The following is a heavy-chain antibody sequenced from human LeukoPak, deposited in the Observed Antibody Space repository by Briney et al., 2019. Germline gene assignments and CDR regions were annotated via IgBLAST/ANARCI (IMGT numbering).Heavy chain of an antibody. Sequence: PSETLPLTCAVYGGSFSGYYWSWIRQPPGKGLEWIGEINHSGSTNYNPSIKSRVTISVDTSKNQFSLKVSSVSAADTAVYYCARQGCYDILTGYLEFDYWGQGTLVTVSS. CDR2: INHSGST. V-gene: IGHV4-34*01. D-gene: IGHD3-9*01. CDR1: GGSFSGYY. CDR3: ARQGCYDILTGYLEFDY. J-gene: IGHJ4*02.